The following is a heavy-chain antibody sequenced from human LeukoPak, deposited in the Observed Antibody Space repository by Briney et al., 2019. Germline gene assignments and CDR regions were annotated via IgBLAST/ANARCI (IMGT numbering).Heavy chain of an antibody. V-gene: IGHV3-21*01. CDR1: GFTFSRYS. D-gene: IGHD2-2*01. CDR2: ISSSSFI. J-gene: IGHJ4*02. Sequence: KPGGSLRLSCAASGFTFSRYSMNWVRQAPGKGLEWVSSISSSSFIYYADSVKGRFTISRDNAKNSLYLQMNSLRAEDTAVYYCARDPPLGSCSTISCPHLDYWGQGTLVTVSS. CDR3: ARDPPLGSCSTISCPHLDY.